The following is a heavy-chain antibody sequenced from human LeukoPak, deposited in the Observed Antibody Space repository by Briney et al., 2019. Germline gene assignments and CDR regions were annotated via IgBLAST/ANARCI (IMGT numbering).Heavy chain of an antibody. J-gene: IGHJ4*02. V-gene: IGHV3-23*01. CDR2: ITGSGGNT. Sequence: GGSLRLSCAASGFTFSSYAMSWVRLAPGKGLEWVSAITGSGGNTHYTDSVKGRFTISRDNSKNTLYLQMNSLRAEDTAVYYCAKRISGWYLTGYWGQGTLVTVSS. D-gene: IGHD6-19*01. CDR1: GFTFSSYA. CDR3: AKRISGWYLTGY.